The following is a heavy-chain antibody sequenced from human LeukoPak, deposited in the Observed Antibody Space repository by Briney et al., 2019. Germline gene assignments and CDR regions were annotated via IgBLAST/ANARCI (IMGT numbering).Heavy chain of an antibody. J-gene: IGHJ4*02. D-gene: IGHD2-2*01. CDR1: GFTVSSNY. CDR3: ARGHRDCSSTSCYDY. V-gene: IGHV3-66*01. CDR2: IYSGGST. Sequence: GGSLRLSCAASGFTVSSNYMSWVRQAPGKGLEWVSVIYSGGSTYYADSVKGRFTISRDNSKNTLYLQMNSLRAEDTAVYYCARGHRDCSSTSCYDYWGQGTLVTVPS.